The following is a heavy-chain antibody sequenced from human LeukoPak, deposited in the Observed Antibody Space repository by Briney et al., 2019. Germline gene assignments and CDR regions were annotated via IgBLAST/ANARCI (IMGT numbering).Heavy chain of an antibody. D-gene: IGHD3-3*01. CDR2: ISYDGSNK. J-gene: IGHJ4*02. V-gene: IGHV3-30-3*01. Sequence: SGGSLRLSCAASGFTFSSYAMHWVRQAPGKGLEWVAVISYDGSNKYYADSVKGRFTISRDNSKNTLYLQMNSLRAEDTAVYYCARSYDFWSGYYHAYWGQGTLVTVSS. CDR1: GFTFSSYA. CDR3: ARSYDFWSGYYHAY.